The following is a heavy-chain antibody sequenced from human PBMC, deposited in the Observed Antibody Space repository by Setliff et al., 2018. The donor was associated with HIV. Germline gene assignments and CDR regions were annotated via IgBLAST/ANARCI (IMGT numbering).Heavy chain of an antibody. CDR1: GYTFTSYG. V-gene: IGHV1-18*01. CDR3: ARRGDSYGLDPIYYYYYTDV. J-gene: IGHJ6*03. D-gene: IGHD5-18*01. Sequence: ASVKVSCKASGYTFTSYGISWVRQAPGQGLEWMGWITPFNGNTNYAQKLQGRVTMTTDTSTSTAYMELRSLRSDDTAVYYCARRGDSYGLDPIYYYYYTDVWGKGTTVTVSS. CDR2: ITPFNGNT.